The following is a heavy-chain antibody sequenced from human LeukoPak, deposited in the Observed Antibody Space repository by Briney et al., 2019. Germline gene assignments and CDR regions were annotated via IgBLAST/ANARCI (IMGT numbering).Heavy chain of an antibody. V-gene: IGHV3-33*06. J-gene: IGHJ4*02. CDR1: GFTFSSYG. CDR3: AKDHSTHYYGSGTYGPRGYSDY. CDR2: IWDDGSNN. D-gene: IGHD3-10*01. Sequence: GRSLRLSCAASGFTFSSYGMHWVRQAPGKGLEWVALIWDDGSNNYYADSVKGRFTTSRDNSKNTLYLQMNSLRAEDTAVYYCAKDHSTHYYGSGTYGPRGYSDYWGQGTLVTVSS.